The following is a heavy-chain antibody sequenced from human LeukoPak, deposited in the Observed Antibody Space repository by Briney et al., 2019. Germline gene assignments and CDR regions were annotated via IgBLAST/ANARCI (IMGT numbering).Heavy chain of an antibody. CDR1: GFTFSSYG. J-gene: IGHJ4*02. CDR2: MWYDGSNK. D-gene: IGHD5-18*01. Sequence: PGGSLRLSCAASGFTFSSYGMHWVRQAPGKGLEWVAVMWYDGSNKYYADSVKGRFTISRDNSKNTLYLQMNSLRAEDTAVYYCARDEHSYGPFDYWGQGTLVTVSS. V-gene: IGHV3-33*01. CDR3: ARDEHSYGPFDY.